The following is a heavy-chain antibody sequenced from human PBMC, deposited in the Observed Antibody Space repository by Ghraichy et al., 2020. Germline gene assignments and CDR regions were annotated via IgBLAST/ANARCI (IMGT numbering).Heavy chain of an antibody. Sequence: GGSLRLSCAASRFTFSTYAMSWVRQAPGKGLEWVSAINPSGGSTYYADSVKGRFTISRDNSKNTLYLQMRSLRVEDTAVYYCAKQGGGTLKEFDYWGQGTLVTVSS. D-gene: IGHD1-26*01. V-gene: IGHV3-23*01. CDR2: INPSGGST. J-gene: IGHJ4*02. CDR3: AKQGGGTLKEFDY. CDR1: RFTFSTYA.